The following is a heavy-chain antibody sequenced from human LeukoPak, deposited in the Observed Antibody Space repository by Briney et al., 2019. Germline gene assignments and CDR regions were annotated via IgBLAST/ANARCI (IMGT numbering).Heavy chain of an antibody. CDR2: ITTYNGNT. J-gene: IGHJ4*02. D-gene: IGHD5-18*01. V-gene: IGHV1-18*01. CDR1: GFMFTSFG. Sequence: ASVKVSCKASGFMFTSFGISWVRQAPGQGLEWMGWITTYNGNTNYAQKLQDRVTMTRDTSTSTVYMELSSLRSEDTAVYYCAREIGPRQLHLWGSAFDYWGQGTLVTVSS. CDR3: AREIGPRQLHLWGSAFDY.